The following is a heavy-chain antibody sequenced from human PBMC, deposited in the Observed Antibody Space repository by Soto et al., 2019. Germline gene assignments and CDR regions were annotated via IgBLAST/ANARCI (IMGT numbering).Heavy chain of an antibody. CDR2: IIPIFGTE. Sequence: AASVKVSCKASGGTFSSYAISWVRQAPGQGLEWMGGIIPIFGTENYAQKFQGRVTITADKSTSTAYMELSSLRSEDAAVYCCAINYDFWSGYYSGNYYYYGMDVWGQGTTVTVSS. J-gene: IGHJ6*02. CDR3: AINYDFWSGYYSGNYYYYGMDV. D-gene: IGHD3-3*01. CDR1: GGTFSSYA. V-gene: IGHV1-69*06.